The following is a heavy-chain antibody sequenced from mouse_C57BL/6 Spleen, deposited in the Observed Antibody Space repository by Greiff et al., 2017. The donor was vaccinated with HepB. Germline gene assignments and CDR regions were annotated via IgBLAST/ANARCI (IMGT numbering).Heavy chain of an antibody. CDR2: IDPSDSYT. D-gene: IGHD3-2*02. CDR1: GYTFTSYW. J-gene: IGHJ4*01. Sequence: QVQLQQPGAELVKPGASVKLSCKASGYTFTSYWMQWVKQRPGQGLEWIGEIDPSDSYTNYNQKFKGKATLTVDTSSSTAYMQLSSLTSEDSAVYYGALRAQATGAMDYGGQGTSVTVSS. CDR3: ALRAQATGAMDY. V-gene: IGHV1-50*01.